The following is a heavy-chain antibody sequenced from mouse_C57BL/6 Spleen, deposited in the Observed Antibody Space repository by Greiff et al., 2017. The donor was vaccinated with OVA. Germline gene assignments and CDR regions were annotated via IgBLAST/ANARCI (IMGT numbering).Heavy chain of an antibody. D-gene: IGHD2-3*01. J-gene: IGHJ4*01. V-gene: IGHV10-1*01. CDR1: GFSFNTYA. CDR2: IRSKSNNYAT. CDR3: VRGYYYYYAMDY. Sequence: EVQLVESGGGLVQPTGSLKLSCAASGFSFNTYAMNWVRQAPGKGLEWVARIRSKSNNYATYYADSVKDRFTISRDDSESMLYLQMNNLKTEDTAMYYCVRGYYYYYAMDYWGQGTSVTVSS.